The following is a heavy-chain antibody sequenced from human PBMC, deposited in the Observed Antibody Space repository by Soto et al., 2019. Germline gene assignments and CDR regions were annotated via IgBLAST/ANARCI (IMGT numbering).Heavy chain of an antibody. J-gene: IGHJ4*02. CDR2: ISSTNNYI. V-gene: IGHV3-21*06. CDR3: ARESEDLTSNFDY. Sequence: EVQLVESGGGLVKPGGSLRLSCAASGFTFTRFSMNWVRQAPGKGLEWVSSISSTNNYIYYGDSMKGRFTISSDNAKNSLYLEMNSLRAEDTAVYYCARESEDLTSNFDYWGQGTLVTVSS. CDR1: GFTFTRFS.